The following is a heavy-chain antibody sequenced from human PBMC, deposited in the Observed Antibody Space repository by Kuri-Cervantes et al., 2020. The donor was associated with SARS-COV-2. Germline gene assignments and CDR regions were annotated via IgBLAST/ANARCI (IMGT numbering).Heavy chain of an antibody. CDR1: GYTFTSYG. J-gene: IGHJ6*02. Sequence: ASVKVSCKASGYTFTSYGISWVRQAPGQGLEWMGWISAYNGNTNYAQKLQGRVTMTTDTSTSTAYMELRSLRSDDTAVYYCARSTWGSGHYYGMDVWGQGTTVTVSS. D-gene: IGHD7-27*01. CDR2: ISAYNGNT. V-gene: IGHV1-18*04. CDR3: ARSTWGSGHYYGMDV.